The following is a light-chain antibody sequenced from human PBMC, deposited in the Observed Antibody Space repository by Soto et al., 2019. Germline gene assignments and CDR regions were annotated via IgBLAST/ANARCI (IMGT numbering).Light chain of an antibody. CDR3: ISYTSSSSSYV. Sequence: QSALTQPASVSGSPGQSITISCTGTSSDVGGYNYVSWHQQHPGKAPKLMIYEVSNRPSGVSNRFSGSKSGNTTSLTISGLQAEDEADYYCISYTSSSSSYVFGTGTKVTVL. V-gene: IGLV2-14*01. J-gene: IGLJ1*01. CDR1: SSDVGGYNY. CDR2: EVS.